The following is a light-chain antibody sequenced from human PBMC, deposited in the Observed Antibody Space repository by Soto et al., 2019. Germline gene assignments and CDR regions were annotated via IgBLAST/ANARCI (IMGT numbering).Light chain of an antibody. CDR2: DAS. Sequence: EIVMTQSPATLSVSPGERATLSFRASLSVSRNLAWYQQKPGQAPRLLIFDASTSATGIPARFSGSGSGTEFTLTITSLQSEDFAGYYCQHDNAWPRTFGQGTKVDIK. V-gene: IGKV3-15*01. CDR3: QHDNAWPRT. CDR1: LSVSRN. J-gene: IGKJ1*01.